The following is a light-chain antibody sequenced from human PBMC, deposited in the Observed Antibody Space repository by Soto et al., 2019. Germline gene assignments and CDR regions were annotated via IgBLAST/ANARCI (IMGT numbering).Light chain of an antibody. V-gene: IGKV1-12*01. CDR3: QQTLSFPPT. CDR1: QAIDSW. CDR2: TGS. J-gene: IGKJ1*01. Sequence: DIQMTQSPSSVSASVGDRVTITCRASQAIDSWLAWYQQKPGEAPKLLIFTGSLLHSGVPPRFSGSGTGTDCTLTISSLQPEDFATYYCQQTLSFPPTFGQGTKVDIK.